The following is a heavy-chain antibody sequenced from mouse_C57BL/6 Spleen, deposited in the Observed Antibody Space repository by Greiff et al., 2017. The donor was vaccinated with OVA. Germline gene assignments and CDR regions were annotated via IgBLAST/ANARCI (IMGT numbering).Heavy chain of an antibody. Sequence: VKLQQPGAELVKPGASVKLSCKASGYTFTSYWMQWVKQRPGQGLEWIGEIDPSDSYTNYNQKFKGKATLTVDTSSSTAYMQLSSLTSEDSAVYYCVRGTGSSYFDYWGQGTTLTVSS. D-gene: IGHD1-1*01. CDR2: IDPSDSYT. V-gene: IGHV1-50*01. CDR1: GYTFTSYW. CDR3: VRGTGSSYFDY. J-gene: IGHJ2*01.